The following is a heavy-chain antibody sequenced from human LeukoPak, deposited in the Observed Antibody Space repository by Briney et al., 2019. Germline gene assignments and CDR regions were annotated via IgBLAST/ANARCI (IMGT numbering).Heavy chain of an antibody. D-gene: IGHD6-6*01. Sequence: SETLSLTCTVSGVSISSSSYYWGWIRQPPGKGLEWIGSIYYSGSTYYNPSLKSRVTISVDTSKNQFSLKLSSVTAADTAVYYCARRLFQLIAARPSYFDYWGQGTLVTVSS. CDR2: IYYSGST. V-gene: IGHV4-39*01. CDR1: GVSISSSSYY. J-gene: IGHJ4*02. CDR3: ARRLFQLIAARPSYFDY.